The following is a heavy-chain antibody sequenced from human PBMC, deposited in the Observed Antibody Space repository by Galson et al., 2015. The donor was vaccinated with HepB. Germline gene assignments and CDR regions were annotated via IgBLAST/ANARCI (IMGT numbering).Heavy chain of an antibody. CDR1: GYTFTSYD. CDR2: MNPNSGNT. D-gene: IGHD5-18*01. CDR3: ARYGGYSYGQDY. Sequence: SVKVSCKASGYTFTSYDINWVRQATGQGLEWMGWMNPNSGNTGYAQKFQGRVTTTRNTSISTAYMELSSLRSEDTAVYYCARYGGYSYGQDYWGQGTLVTVSS. J-gene: IGHJ4*02. V-gene: IGHV1-8*01.